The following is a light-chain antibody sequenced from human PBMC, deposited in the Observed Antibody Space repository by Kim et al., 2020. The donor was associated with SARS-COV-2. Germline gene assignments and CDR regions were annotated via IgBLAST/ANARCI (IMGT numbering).Light chain of an antibody. J-gene: IGLJ1*01. CDR2: QDT. Sequence: SYELTQPPSVSVSPGQTASITCSGDKLGDKYACWYQQKPGQSPVLVIYQDTKRPSGIPARCSGPSSGNTATLTISGTQAMDEADYYGQAWDSSTGVFGAGTRVSVL. CDR1: KLGDKY. V-gene: IGLV3-1*01. CDR3: QAWDSSTGV.